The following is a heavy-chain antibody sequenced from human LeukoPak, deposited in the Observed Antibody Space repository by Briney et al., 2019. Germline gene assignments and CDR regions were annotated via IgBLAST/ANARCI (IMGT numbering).Heavy chain of an antibody. J-gene: IGHJ4*02. CDR2: IDRGVGST. CDR3: ARDRGYVDY. Sequence: GGSLRLSCAASGFTFRKYDMSWVRQAPGKGLECVSAIDRGVGSTYTYYADSVKGRFTISRDNSKNTLYLQMNNLRAEDTAVYYCARDRGYVDYWGQGTLVTVSS. V-gene: IGHV3-23*01. CDR1: GFTFRKYD.